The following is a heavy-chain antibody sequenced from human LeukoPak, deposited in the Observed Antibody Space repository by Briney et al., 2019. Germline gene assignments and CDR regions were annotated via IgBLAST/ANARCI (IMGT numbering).Heavy chain of an antibody. Sequence: SETLSLTCTVSGGSISSYYWSWIRQPPGKGLEWIGYIYYSGSTNYNPSLKSRVTISVDTSKNQFSLKLSSMTAADTAVYYCARVRAVAGHYYFDYWGQGTLVTVSS. J-gene: IGHJ4*02. CDR2: IYYSGST. V-gene: IGHV4-59*01. CDR3: ARVRAVAGHYYFDY. D-gene: IGHD6-19*01. CDR1: GGSISSYY.